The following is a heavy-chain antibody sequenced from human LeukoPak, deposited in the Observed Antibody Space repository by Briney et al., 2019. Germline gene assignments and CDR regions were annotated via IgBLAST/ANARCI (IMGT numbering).Heavy chain of an antibody. D-gene: IGHD1-26*01. CDR2: IWYDGSNK. Sequence: GGSLRLPCAASGFTFSSYGMHWVRQAPGKGLEWVAVIWYDGSNKYYADSVKGRFTISRDNAKNSLYLQMNSLKDGDTAVYYCATSGTYRFDYWGQGTLVTVSS. J-gene: IGHJ4*02. CDR3: ATSGTYRFDY. V-gene: IGHV3-33*01. CDR1: GFTFSSYG.